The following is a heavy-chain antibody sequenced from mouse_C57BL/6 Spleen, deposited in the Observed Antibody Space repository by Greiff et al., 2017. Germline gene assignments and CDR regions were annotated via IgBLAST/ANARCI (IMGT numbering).Heavy chain of an antibody. CDR3: ARMATYYGNSFAY. J-gene: IGHJ3*01. V-gene: IGHV1-52*01. Sequence: QVQLQQPGAELVRPWSSVKLSCKASGYTFTSYWMHWVKQRPIQGLEWIGNIDPSDSETPYNQTFKDKATLTVDKSSSTAYMQLSSLTSEDSAVYYGARMATYYGNSFAYWGQGTLVTVSA. CDR2: IDPSDSET. D-gene: IGHD2-10*01. CDR1: GYTFTSYW.